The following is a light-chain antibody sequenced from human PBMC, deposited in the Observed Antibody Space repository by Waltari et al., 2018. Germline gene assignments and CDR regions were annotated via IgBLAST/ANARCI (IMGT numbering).Light chain of an antibody. V-gene: IGKV1-5*03. CDR1: QSISSW. CDR2: KAS. J-gene: IGKJ1*01. CDR3: QQYNSYWET. Sequence: DIQMTQSPSTLSASVGDRVTITCRASQSISSWLAWYQQKPGKAPKLLIYKASSLESGVPSRFSGSGSGTESTLTISSLQPDDFATYYCQQYNSYWETFGQGTKVEIK.